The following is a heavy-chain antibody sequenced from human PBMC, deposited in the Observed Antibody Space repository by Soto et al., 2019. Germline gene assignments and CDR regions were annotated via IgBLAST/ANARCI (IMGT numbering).Heavy chain of an antibody. D-gene: IGHD1-26*01. CDR3: ARVSYNYYYYGMDV. CDR1: GGSFSGYY. CDR2: INHSGST. Sequence: PSETLSLTCAVYGGSFSGYYWSWIRQPPGKGLEWIGEINHSGSTNYNPSLKSRVTIPVDTSKNQFSLKLSSVTAADTAVYYCARVSYNYYYYGMDVWGQGTTVTVSS. J-gene: IGHJ6*02. V-gene: IGHV4-34*01.